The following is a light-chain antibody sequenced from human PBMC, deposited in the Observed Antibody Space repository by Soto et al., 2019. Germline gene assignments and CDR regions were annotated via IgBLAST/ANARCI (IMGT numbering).Light chain of an antibody. CDR3: QQRSNWIT. V-gene: IGKV3D-20*02. J-gene: IGKJ5*01. CDR2: AAS. Sequence: EIVLTQSPATLSLAPGERATRTCRASQSISSSDLAWYQHRPGQAPRLLIYAASSRATGIPVRFSGSGSGTDFTLSISSLEPEDFAVYYCQQRSNWITFGQGTRLEIK. CDR1: QSISSSD.